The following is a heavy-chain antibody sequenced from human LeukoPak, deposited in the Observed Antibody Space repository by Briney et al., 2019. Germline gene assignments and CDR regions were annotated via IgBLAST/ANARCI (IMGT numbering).Heavy chain of an antibody. CDR1: GFTFSSYW. V-gene: IGHV3-7*01. J-gene: IGHJ6*03. CDR2: IKQDGSEK. Sequence: GGSLRLSCAASGFTFSSYWMSWVRQAPGKGLEWVANIKQDGSEKYYVDSVKGRFTISRDNAKNSLYLQMNSLRAEDTAVYYCARPPDPDRYSSSYYYYYMDVWGKGTTVTVSS. CDR3: ARPPDPDRYSSSYYYYYMDV. D-gene: IGHD6-13*01.